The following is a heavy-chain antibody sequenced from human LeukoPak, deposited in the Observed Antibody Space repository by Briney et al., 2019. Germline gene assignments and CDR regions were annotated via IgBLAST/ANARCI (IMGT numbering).Heavy chain of an antibody. CDR1: GFTVSSNY. J-gene: IGHJ5*02. CDR3: AKSGCSSTSCYSILSGWLDP. V-gene: IGHV3-53*01. D-gene: IGHD2-2*02. Sequence: GGSLRLSCAASGFTVSSNYMSWVRQAPGKGLEWVSVIYSGGSTYYADSVKGRFTISRDNSENTLYLQMNSLRAEDTAVYYCAKSGCSSTSCYSILSGWLDPWGQGTLVTVSS. CDR2: IYSGGST.